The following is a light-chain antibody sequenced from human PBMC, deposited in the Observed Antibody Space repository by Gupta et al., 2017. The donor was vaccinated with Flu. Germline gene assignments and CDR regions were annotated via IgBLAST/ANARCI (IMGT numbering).Light chain of an antibody. CDR1: KSNIRNSR. J-gene: IGLJ2*01. CDR2: SDS. V-gene: IGLV1-44*01. CDR3: AAWDDSRDGVL. Sequence: SVLTQPPSASRTPGQRVTISCSGSKSNIRNSRVNWFQQLPGTAPKLLIYSDSQRPAGVPDRFSGSKSGTSASLAISGLQAEDEAEYYCAAWDDSRDGVLFGGGTKLTVL.